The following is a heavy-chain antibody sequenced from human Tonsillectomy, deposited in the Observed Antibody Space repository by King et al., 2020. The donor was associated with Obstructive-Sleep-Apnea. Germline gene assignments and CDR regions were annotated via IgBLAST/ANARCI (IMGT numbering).Heavy chain of an antibody. CDR1: GGSISSYY. V-gene: IGHV4-59*01. J-gene: IGHJ4*02. D-gene: IGHD6-13*01. Sequence: QLQESGPGLVKPSETLSLTCTVSGGSISSYYWSWIRQPPGKGLEWIGYIYYSGSTNYNPSLKSQVTISVDTSKNQFSLKLSSVTAADTAVYYCASTGYSSSWTLRYWGQGTLVTVSS. CDR2: IYYSGST. CDR3: ASTGYSSSWTLRY.